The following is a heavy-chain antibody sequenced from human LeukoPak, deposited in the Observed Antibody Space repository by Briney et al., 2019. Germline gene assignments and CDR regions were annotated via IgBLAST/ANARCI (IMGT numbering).Heavy chain of an antibody. CDR3: AKDLLGYCSGGSCSGGDC. D-gene: IGHD2-15*01. Sequence: PGRSLRLSCAASGFTFSSNAMHWVRQAPGKGLEWVAVISYDGSNKYYADSVKGRFTISRDNSKNTLYLQMNSLRAEDTAVYYCAKDLLGYCSGGSCSGGDCWGQGTLVTVSS. J-gene: IGHJ4*02. V-gene: IGHV3-30*04. CDR1: GFTFSSNA. CDR2: ISYDGSNK.